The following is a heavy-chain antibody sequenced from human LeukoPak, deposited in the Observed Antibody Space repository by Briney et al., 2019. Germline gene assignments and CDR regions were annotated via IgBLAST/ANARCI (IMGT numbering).Heavy chain of an antibody. V-gene: IGHV3-48*01. CDR1: GFTFSSYS. Sequence: GGSLRLSCAASGFTFSSYSMNWVRQAPGKGLEWVSYISSSSSTIYYADSVKGRFTISRDNAKNSLYLQMNSLRAEDTAAYYCARDQGDDIAAAGTTGDYWGQGTLVTVSS. D-gene: IGHD6-13*01. J-gene: IGHJ4*02. CDR2: ISSSSSTI. CDR3: ARDQGDDIAAAGTTGDY.